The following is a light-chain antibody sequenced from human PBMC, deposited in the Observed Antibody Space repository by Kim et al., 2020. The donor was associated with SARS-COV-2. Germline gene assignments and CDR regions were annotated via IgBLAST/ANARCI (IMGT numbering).Light chain of an antibody. J-gene: IGLJ3*02. CDR3: AAWDDRLNGPV. CDR1: SSNIGNSA. V-gene: IGLV1-36*01. CDR2: YDD. Sequence: QSVLTQPPSVSEAPTQRVTISCSGSSSNIGNSAVNWYQQLPGKAPKLLIYYDDLLPSGVSDRFSGSKSGTSASLAISGLQLEDEADYYCAAWDDRLNGPVFGGGTKLTVL.